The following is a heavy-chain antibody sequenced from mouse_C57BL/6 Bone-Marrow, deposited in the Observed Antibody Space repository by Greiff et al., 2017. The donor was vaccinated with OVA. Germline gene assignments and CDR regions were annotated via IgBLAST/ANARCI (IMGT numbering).Heavy chain of an antibody. CDR2: IYWDDDK. Sequence: QVTLKESGPGILQSSQTLSLTCSFSGFSLSTSGMGVSWIRQPSGKGLEWLAHIYWDDDKRYNPSLKSGLTISRDTSRNPLFLKLTSVDTADTATDYCARRTSYYAMDYWGQGTSVTVSS. CDR3: ARRTSYYAMDY. CDR1: GFSLSTSGMG. J-gene: IGHJ4*01. V-gene: IGHV8-12*01.